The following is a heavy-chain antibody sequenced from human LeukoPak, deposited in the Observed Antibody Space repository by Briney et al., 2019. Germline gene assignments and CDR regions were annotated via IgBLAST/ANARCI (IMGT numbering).Heavy chain of an antibody. Sequence: SETLSLTCTVSGGSISRYYWSWIRQSPGKGLEWIGYIYYSGSTNYNPSLKSRVTISVDTSKNQFSLKLSSVTAADTAVYYCAGYPLVDGYKRDYWGQGTLVTVSS. J-gene: IGHJ4*02. CDR3: AGYPLVDGYKRDY. V-gene: IGHV4-59*01. CDR1: GGSISRYY. CDR2: IYYSGST. D-gene: IGHD5-24*01.